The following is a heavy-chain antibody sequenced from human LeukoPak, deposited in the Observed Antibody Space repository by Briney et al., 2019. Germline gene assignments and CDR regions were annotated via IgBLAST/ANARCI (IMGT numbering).Heavy chain of an antibody. V-gene: IGHV3-74*01. CDR1: GFTFSSNW. J-gene: IGHJ3*02. CDR3: ARALTGTRNAFDI. Sequence: GGSLRLSCAASGFTFSSNWMHWVRQAPGKGLVWVSRINDDGSTTSYADSVKGRFTISRDDAENTLHLQMNSLRAEDTAVYYCARALTGTRNAFDIWGQGTMVTVSS. CDR2: INDDGSTT. D-gene: IGHD1-20*01.